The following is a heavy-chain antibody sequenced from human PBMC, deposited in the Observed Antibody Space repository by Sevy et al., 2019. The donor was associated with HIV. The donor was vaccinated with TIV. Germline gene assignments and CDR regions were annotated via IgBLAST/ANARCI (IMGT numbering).Heavy chain of an antibody. Sequence: GESLKIACKGSGYSFTSYWIGWVRQMPGKGLEWMGFIYPGDSDTRYSPSFQGQVTISADKSISTSYLQWSRLKAWDTAMYYCARQGYYYGSGSLGPPWGQGTLVTVSS. D-gene: IGHD3-10*01. J-gene: IGHJ5*02. CDR2: IYPGDSDT. CDR3: ARQGYYYGSGSLGPP. CDR1: GYSFTSYW. V-gene: IGHV5-51*01.